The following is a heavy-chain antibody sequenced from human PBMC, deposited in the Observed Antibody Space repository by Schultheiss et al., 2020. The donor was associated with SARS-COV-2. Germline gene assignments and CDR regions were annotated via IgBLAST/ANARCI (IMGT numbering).Heavy chain of an antibody. V-gene: IGHV3-30*02. CDR1: GFTFSSYG. CDR3: AKEYYDYIWGSYRYPYFDY. Sequence: GESMKISCAASGFTFSSYGMHWVRQAPGKGLEWVANIKQDGSEKYYADSVKGRFTISRDNSKNTLYLQMNSLRAEDTAVYYCAKEYYDYIWGSYRYPYFDYWGQGTLVTVSS. J-gene: IGHJ4*02. CDR2: IKQDGSEK. D-gene: IGHD3-16*02.